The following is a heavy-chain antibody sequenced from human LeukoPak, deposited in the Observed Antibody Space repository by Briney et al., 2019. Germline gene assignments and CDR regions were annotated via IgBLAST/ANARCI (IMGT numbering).Heavy chain of an antibody. V-gene: IGHV4-59*11. Sequence: SETLSLTCTVSGGSISSHYWNWIRQPPGKGQEWIGLIHYSGSTNYKPSLKSRLTMSVDTSKNQFYLKLSSVTAADTAVYYCARDYGDYVGAFDIWGQGTMVTVSS. CDR2: IHYSGST. D-gene: IGHD4-17*01. J-gene: IGHJ3*02. CDR1: GGSISSHY. CDR3: ARDYGDYVGAFDI.